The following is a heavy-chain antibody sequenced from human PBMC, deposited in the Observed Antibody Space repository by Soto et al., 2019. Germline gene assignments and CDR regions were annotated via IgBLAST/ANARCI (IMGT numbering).Heavy chain of an antibody. CDR2: IKKDGSRT. V-gene: IGHV3-7*03. CDR3: ATDVSPGTSTLYLVAFEL. D-gene: IGHD2-8*01. J-gene: IGHJ3*01. CDR1: GFSLGSYW. Sequence: EAQLVESGGGLVQPGGSMRLSCEAPGFSLGSYWMTWVRQAPGNGLEWVANIKKDGSRTSYLDSVRGRFTISRDNVGNSMSLQMDSLRAEDTGLYFCATDVSPGTSTLYLVAFELWRRGTMVTVSS.